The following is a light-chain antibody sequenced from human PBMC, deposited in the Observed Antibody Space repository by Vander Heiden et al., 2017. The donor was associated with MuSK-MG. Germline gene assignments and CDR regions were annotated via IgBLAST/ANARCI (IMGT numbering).Light chain of an antibody. CDR1: SSDVGGYNY. V-gene: IGLV2-14*03. J-gene: IGLJ2*01. Sequence: QSALTQPASVSGSPGQSLTISCTGTSSDVGGYNYVSWYQHHPSKAPKLMIYDVINRPSGVSDRFSGSKSGNTASLTMSGLQPEDEADYYCSSYTSSSTVIFGGGTKVTVL. CDR3: SSYTSSSTVI. CDR2: DVI.